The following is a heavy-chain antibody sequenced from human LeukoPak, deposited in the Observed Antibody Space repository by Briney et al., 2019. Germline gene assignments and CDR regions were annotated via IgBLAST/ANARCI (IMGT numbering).Heavy chain of an antibody. V-gene: IGHV4-39*01. J-gene: IGHJ4*02. CDR3: ARPGDYYDSSGYN. D-gene: IGHD3-22*01. CDR1: GGSLSSSSYY. Sequence: PSETLSLTCTVSGGSLSSSSYYWGWLRQPPGTGLEWIGSIYYSGSTYYNPSLKSRVTISVDTSKNQFSLKLSSVTAADTAVYYCARPGDYYDSSGYNWGQGTLVTVSS. CDR2: IYYSGST.